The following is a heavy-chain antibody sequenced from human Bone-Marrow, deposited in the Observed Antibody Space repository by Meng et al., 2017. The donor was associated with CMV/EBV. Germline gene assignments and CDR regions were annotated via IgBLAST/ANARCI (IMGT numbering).Heavy chain of an antibody. CDR1: GGTFSSYT. CDR2: IIPILGIA. V-gene: IGHV1-69*02. J-gene: IGHJ6*02. D-gene: IGHD3-10*01. Sequence: SVKVSCKASGGTFSSYTISWVRQAPGQGLEWMGRIIPILGIANYAQKFQGRVTITADKSTSTAYMELSSLRSEDTAVYYCARSGISSRRGAGMDVWGQGTTVTVSS. CDR3: ARSGISSRRGAGMDV.